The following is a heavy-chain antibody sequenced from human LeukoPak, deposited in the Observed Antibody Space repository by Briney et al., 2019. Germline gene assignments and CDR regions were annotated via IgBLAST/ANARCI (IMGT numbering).Heavy chain of an antibody. CDR2: ISSSGSTI. CDR1: GFTFSSCE. CDR3: ARVRGYYDSSGYNPLWY. D-gene: IGHD3-22*01. V-gene: IGHV3-48*03. J-gene: IGHJ4*02. Sequence: GGSLRLSCAASGFTFSSCEMNWVRQAPGKGLEWVSYISSSGSTIYYADSVKGRFTISRDNAKNSLYLQMNSLRAEDTAVYYCARVRGYYDSSGYNPLWYWGQGTLVTVSS.